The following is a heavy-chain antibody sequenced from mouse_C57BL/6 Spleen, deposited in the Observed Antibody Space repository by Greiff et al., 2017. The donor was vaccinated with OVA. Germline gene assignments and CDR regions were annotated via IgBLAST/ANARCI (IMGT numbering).Heavy chain of an antibody. Sequence: EVKLMESGGGLVKPGGSLKLSCAASGFTFSDYGMHWVRQAPEKGLEWVAYISSGSSTIYYADTVKGRFTISRDNAKNTLFLQMTSLRSEDTAMYYCARSNYLSGFAYWGQGTLVTVSA. V-gene: IGHV5-17*01. CDR2: ISSGSSTI. J-gene: IGHJ3*01. CDR1: GFTFSDYG. D-gene: IGHD5-5*01. CDR3: ARSNYLSGFAY.